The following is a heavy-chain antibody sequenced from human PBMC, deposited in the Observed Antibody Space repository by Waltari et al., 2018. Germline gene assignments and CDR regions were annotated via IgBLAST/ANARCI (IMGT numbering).Heavy chain of an antibody. CDR3: AKDHSRDGWPAFDS. Sequence: GGGLAQPGRSLSLLCSASGFSLGTSAERWVRPAPGEGLGVFSLSARQATTYYAGAVKGRFVISRDDADNKVHLQMNGLNADDTATYYCAKDHSRDGWPAFDSWGQGTQVIVSS. CDR1: GFSLGTSA. J-gene: IGHJ4*02. V-gene: IGHV3-23*01. CDR2: LSARQATT. D-gene: IGHD6-19*01.